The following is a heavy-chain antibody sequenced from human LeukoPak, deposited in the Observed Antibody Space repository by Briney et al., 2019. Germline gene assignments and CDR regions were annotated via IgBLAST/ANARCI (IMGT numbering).Heavy chain of an antibody. CDR1: GFGFSTFW. D-gene: IGHD6-13*01. CDR3: ARGSSWNDY. J-gene: IGHJ4*02. V-gene: IGHV3-7*04. Sequence: PGGSLRLSCVASGFGFSTFWMSWVRQAPGKGPEWVANINPDGSGKYHVDSVKGRITISRDNAKNSLYLQMNSLRAEDTAVYHCARGSSWNDYWGQGTLVTVSS. CDR2: INPDGSGK.